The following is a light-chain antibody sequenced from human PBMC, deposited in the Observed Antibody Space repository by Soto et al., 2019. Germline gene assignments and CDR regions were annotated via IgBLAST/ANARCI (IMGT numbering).Light chain of an antibody. CDR3: QQRNDWGS. CDR2: GAS. J-gene: IGKJ4*01. V-gene: IGKV3-11*01. CDR1: QGVGPR. Sequence: EVVLTQYPATLSLSPGERATLSCRAIQGVGPRFAWYKKKPGQSPRLLISGASNRASGISARFSGSGSGTDFTLTIASLEPEDSAVYYCQQRNDWGSFGGGTRVEIK.